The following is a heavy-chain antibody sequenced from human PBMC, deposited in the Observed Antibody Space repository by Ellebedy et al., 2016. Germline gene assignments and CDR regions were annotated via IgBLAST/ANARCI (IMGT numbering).Heavy chain of an antibody. CDR3: ARDFGQLGFPEFDF. CDR1: GFSFSSYH. J-gene: IGHJ4*02. Sequence: GGSLRLSXAASGFSFSSYHMNWVRQAPGKGLEWVSYISSSSGTMYYADSVRGRFTISRDSAKNSLILQMDSLRDEDTAVYYCARDFGQLGFPEFDFWGQGTLVIVSS. CDR2: ISSSSGTM. V-gene: IGHV3-48*02. D-gene: IGHD3-16*01.